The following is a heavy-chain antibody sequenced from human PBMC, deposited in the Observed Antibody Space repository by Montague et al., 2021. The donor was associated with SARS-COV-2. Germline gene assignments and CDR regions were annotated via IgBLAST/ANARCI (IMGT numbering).Heavy chain of an antibody. V-gene: IGHV3-30*04. J-gene: IGHJ6*02. D-gene: IGHD2-15*01. CDR3: ASTLGYCSGGSCYDPGNYYYYGMDP. Sequence: SLRLSCAASGFTFSSYAMHWVRQAPGKGLEWVAVISYDGSNKYYADSVKGRFTISRDNSKNTLYLQMNSLRAEDTAVYYCASTLGYCSGGSCYDPGNYYYYGMDPWGQGTTVTVSS. CDR1: GFTFSSYA. CDR2: ISYDGSNK.